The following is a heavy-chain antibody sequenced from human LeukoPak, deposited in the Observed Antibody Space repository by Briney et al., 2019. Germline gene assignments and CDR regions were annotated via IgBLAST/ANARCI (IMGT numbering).Heavy chain of an antibody. D-gene: IGHD6-19*01. Sequence: VASVKVSCKASGYTFTSYDINWVRQATGQGLEWMGWMNPNSGNTGYAQKFQGRVTITRNTSISTAYMELSSLRSEDTAVYYCARGSLIAVAGHNWFDPWGQGTLVTVSS. CDR3: ARGSLIAVAGHNWFDP. V-gene: IGHV1-8*03. CDR1: GYTFTSYD. J-gene: IGHJ5*02. CDR2: MNPNSGNT.